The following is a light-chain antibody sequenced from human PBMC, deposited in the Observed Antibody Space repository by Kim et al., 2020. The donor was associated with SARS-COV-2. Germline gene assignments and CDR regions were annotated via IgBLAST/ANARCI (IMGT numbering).Light chain of an antibody. V-gene: IGKV3-20*01. CDR2: GAS. CDR1: QSVGSDY. Sequence: SPGERATHSCRASQSVGSDYLAWYQQKPGQAPRVLIYGASNRATGIPDRFSGSGSGTDFTLTISRLEPEDFAVYFCQQYGGSPLYTFGQGTKLEI. CDR3: QQYGGSPLYT. J-gene: IGKJ2*01.